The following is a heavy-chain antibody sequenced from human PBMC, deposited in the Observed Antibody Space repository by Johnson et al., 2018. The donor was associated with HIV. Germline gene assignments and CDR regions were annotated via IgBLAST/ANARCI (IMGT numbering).Heavy chain of an antibody. D-gene: IGHD4-17*01. CDR1: GFSFSSYD. Sequence: QMQLVESGGGVVQPGRSLRLSCAASGFSFSSYDLHWVRQAPGKGLEWVAVISYDGSNKYYADSVKGRFTISRDNSKNTLYLQMNSLRAEDTAVYYCAKLPVLYGDFDDAFNIWGQGTMVTVTS. CDR3: AKLPVLYGDFDDAFNI. J-gene: IGHJ3*02. CDR2: ISYDGSNK. V-gene: IGHV3-30*18.